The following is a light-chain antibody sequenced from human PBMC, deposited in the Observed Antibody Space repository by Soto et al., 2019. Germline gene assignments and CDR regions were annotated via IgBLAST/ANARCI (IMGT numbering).Light chain of an antibody. CDR1: QSVSSN. V-gene: IGKV3-15*01. CDR3: QQYNTWPRT. J-gene: IGKJ1*01. CDR2: DAS. Sequence: ERVKTQSPATLSVSPGERATLSCKASQSVSSNLAWYQQKPGQAPRLLIYDASTRATGIPARFSGSGSWTEFTLTIGSLQSEDFAVYYCQQYNTWPRTFGQGTKV.